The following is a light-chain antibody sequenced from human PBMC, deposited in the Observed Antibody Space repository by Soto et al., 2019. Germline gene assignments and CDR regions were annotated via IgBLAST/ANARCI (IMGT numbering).Light chain of an antibody. CDR1: QSVSSY. CDR3: QQRSNWPPALT. V-gene: IGKV3-11*01. Sequence: EIVLTQSPATLSLSPGERATLSCRASQSVSSYLAWYQQKPGQAPRLLIYDASNRATGIPVRFSGSGSGTDFTLTISSLEPEDFAVYYCQQRSNWPPALTFGGGTKVEVK. J-gene: IGKJ4*01. CDR2: DAS.